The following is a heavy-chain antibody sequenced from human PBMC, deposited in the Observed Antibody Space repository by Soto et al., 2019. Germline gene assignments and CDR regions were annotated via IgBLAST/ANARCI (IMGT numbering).Heavy chain of an antibody. CDR2: IYYSGNT. CDR3: ARVGISSSDAFDI. V-gene: IGHV4-31*03. CDR1: GGSISSGAYY. D-gene: IGHD6-6*01. Sequence: QVQLRESGPGLVKPSQTLSLTCTVSGGSISSGAYYWSWIRQHPGEALEWIGYIYYSGNTYYNPSLKSRVMISVDTSKNQFSLRLSSVTAADTAVYYCARVGISSSDAFDIWGHGTMVTVSS. J-gene: IGHJ3*02.